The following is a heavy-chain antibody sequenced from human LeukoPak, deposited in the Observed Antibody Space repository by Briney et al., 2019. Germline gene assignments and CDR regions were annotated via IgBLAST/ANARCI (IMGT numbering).Heavy chain of an antibody. D-gene: IGHD3-3*01. CDR1: GFTFSSYA. Sequence: GGSLRLSCAASGFTFSSYAMHWVRQAPGKGLEWVAVISYDGSNKYYADSVKGRFTISRDNSKNTLYLQMSSLRAEDTAVYYCARGFFLEWVLGDYWGQGNLVTVSS. CDR2: ISYDGSNK. V-gene: IGHV3-30-3*01. J-gene: IGHJ4*02. CDR3: ARGFFLEWVLGDY.